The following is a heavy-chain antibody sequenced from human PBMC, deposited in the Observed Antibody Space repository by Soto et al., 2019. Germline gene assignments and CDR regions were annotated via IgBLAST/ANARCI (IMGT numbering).Heavy chain of an antibody. J-gene: IGHJ6*02. CDR3: ASRTYYDFWSGQDYYGMDV. Sequence: GSLRLSCAASGFTFSSYWMSWVRQAPGKGLEWVANIKQDGSEKYYVDSVKGRFTISRDNTKNSLYLQMNSLRAEDTAVYYCASRTYYDFWSGQDYYGMDVWGQGTTVTVSS. D-gene: IGHD3-3*01. V-gene: IGHV3-7*05. CDR2: IKQDGSEK. CDR1: GFTFSSYW.